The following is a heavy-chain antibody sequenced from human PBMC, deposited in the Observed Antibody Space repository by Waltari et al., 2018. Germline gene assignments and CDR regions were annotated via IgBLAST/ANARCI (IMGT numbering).Heavy chain of an antibody. CDR2: VTQSGSA. CDR1: GGSFSGYY. Sequence: QVHLQQWGAGLLKPSETLSLTCGVYGGSFSGYYWSWIRQSPRKGLEWIGEVTQSGSANYNPSLESRVTISMDTSKNQFVLNLTSVTAADTALYYCVRGKGLTPPFYYDYIMDVWGQGTTVTVSS. J-gene: IGHJ6*02. CDR3: VRGKGLTPPFYYDYIMDV. V-gene: IGHV4-34*02.